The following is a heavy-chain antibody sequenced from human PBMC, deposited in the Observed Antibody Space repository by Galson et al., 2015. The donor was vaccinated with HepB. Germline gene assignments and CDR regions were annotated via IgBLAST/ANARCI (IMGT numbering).Heavy chain of an antibody. Sequence: SLRLSCAASGFTFDDYAMHWVRQAPGKGLEWVSGISWNSGSIGYADSVKGRFTISRDNAKNSLYQQMNSLRAEDTALYYCAKVSLGELSLLGAFDIWGQGTMATVSS. J-gene: IGHJ3*02. D-gene: IGHD3-16*02. CDR3: AKVSLGELSLLGAFDI. CDR2: ISWNSGSI. V-gene: IGHV3-9*01. CDR1: GFTFDDYA.